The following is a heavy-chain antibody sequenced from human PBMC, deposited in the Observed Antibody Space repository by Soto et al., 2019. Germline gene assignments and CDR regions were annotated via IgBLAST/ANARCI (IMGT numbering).Heavy chain of an antibody. J-gene: IGHJ4*02. V-gene: IGHV3-21*01. CDR2: ITTSSSYR. CDR3: VRGEVPAD. D-gene: IGHD1-26*01. CDR1: VFTFTIYT. Sequence: PGGSLLISCASSVFTFTIYTMNWVRQAPGKGLEWVSSITTSSSYRYYSGSVKGRFTISRDNAKNSLFLQMNSLRAEDTAVYYCVRGEVPADWGQGTVVTVSS.